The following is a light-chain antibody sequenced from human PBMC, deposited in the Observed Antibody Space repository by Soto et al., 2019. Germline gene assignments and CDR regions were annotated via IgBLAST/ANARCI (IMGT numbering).Light chain of an antibody. J-gene: IGLJ2*01. V-gene: IGLV1-51*02. CDR2: ENY. CDR3: GTWDSSLTAGV. CDR1: SFNIGDNY. Sequence: QSVLTQPPSVSAAPGQRVTISCSGSSFNIGDNYVSWYQQLPGTAPKLLIYENYKRPSGIPDRFSGSKSGTSATLDITGLQTGDEADYYCGTWDSSLTAGVFGGGTKLTVL.